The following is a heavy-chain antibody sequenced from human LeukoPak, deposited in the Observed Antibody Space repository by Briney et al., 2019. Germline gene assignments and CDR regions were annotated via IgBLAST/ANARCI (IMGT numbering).Heavy chain of an antibody. CDR2: IYTSGNT. CDR1: SGSISSGSYY. V-gene: IGHV4-61*02. J-gene: IGHJ4*02. Sequence: SETLSLTCTVSSGSISSGSYYWSWIRQPAGKGLEWIRRIYTSGNTNYNPSLKSRVTISVDTSKTQFSLKLSALTAADTAVYYCARERVDIVVVVGAMTQPYYFDYWGQGTLVTVSS. D-gene: IGHD2-15*01. CDR3: ARERVDIVVVVGAMTQPYYFDY.